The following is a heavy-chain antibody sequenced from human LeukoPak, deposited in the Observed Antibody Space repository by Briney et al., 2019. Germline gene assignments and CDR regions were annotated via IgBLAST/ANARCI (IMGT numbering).Heavy chain of an antibody. CDR2: VYYSGST. CDR3: ARVSGGNWFDP. J-gene: IGHJ5*02. V-gene: IGHV4-39*01. D-gene: IGHD3-10*01. CDR1: GGSISSSSYY. Sequence: SETLSLTCTVSGGSISSSSYYWGWIRQPPGKGPEWIGSVYYSGSTYYNPSLKSRVTISVDTSNNQFSLKLSSVTAADTAVYYCARVSGGNWFDPWGQGTLVTVSS.